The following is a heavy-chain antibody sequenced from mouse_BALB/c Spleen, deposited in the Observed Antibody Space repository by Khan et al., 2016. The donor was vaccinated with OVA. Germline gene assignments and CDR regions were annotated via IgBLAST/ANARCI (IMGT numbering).Heavy chain of an antibody. J-gene: IGHJ3*01. V-gene: IGHV1-7*01. D-gene: IGHD1-1*01. CDR2: INPSTDYT. CDR3: VYHGSRTAWFTY. Sequence: QVQLKQSGAELAKPGASVKLSCKASGYTFTSYWMHWVKQRPGQGLEWIGYINPSTDYTEYNQKFKDKATLTADKSSSTAYMQLTSLTSEDSAVYFCVYHGSRTAWFTYWGQGTLVTVSA. CDR1: GYTFTSYW.